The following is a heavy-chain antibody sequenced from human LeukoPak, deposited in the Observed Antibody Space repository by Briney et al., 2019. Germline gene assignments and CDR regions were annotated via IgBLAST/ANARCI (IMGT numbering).Heavy chain of an antibody. J-gene: IGHJ6*03. Sequence: GGSLRLSCAASGFTFSSYWMSWVRQAPGKGLEWVANIKQDGSEKYYVDSVKGRFTISRDNAKNSLYLQMNSLRAEDTAVYYSARWSHSSSPPSYYYYYMDVWGKGTTVTVSS. D-gene: IGHD6-6*01. CDR2: IKQDGSEK. CDR1: GFTFSSYW. V-gene: IGHV3-7*01. CDR3: ARWSHSSSPPSYYYYYMDV.